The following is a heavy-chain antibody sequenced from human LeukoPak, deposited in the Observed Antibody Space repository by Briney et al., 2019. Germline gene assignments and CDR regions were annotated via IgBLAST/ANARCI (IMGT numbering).Heavy chain of an antibody. V-gene: IGHV3-23*01. D-gene: IGHD3-16*01. Sequence: GGSLSLSCAASGFTFSSYGMNWVRQAPGKGREWVSAFSGIVGSTYYADSVKGRFTISRDNSKNTLYLQMNSLRAEDTAVYYCAKDKAFGGVMGYYFDYWGQGTLVTVSS. CDR3: AKDKAFGGVMGYYFDY. CDR1: GFTFSSYG. J-gene: IGHJ4*02. CDR2: FSGIVGST.